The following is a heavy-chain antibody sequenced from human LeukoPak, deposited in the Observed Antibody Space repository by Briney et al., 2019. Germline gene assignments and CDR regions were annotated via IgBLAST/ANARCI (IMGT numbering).Heavy chain of an antibody. J-gene: IGHJ3*02. D-gene: IGHD5-18*01. CDR1: GYSISSGYY. V-gene: IGHV4-38-2*01. Sequence: SETLSLTCAVSGYSISSGYYWGWIRQPPGKGLEWIGSIYHSGSTYYNPSLKSRVTLSVDTSKNQFSLKLSSVTAADTAVYYCARIRGYSYGDAFDIWGQGTMVTVSS. CDR3: ARIRGYSYGDAFDI. CDR2: IYHSGST.